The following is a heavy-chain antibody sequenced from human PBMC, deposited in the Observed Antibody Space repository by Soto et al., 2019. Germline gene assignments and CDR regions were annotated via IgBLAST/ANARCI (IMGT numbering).Heavy chain of an antibody. CDR2: IKADGSEK. D-gene: IGHD3-16*02. J-gene: IGHJ5*02. CDR3: ARYRSLGP. CDR1: RFRLRKYW. V-gene: IGHV3-7*03. Sequence: PWLCLRLSCSDSRFRLRKYWMSWVRQAPWMRLQWVASIKADGSEKYYVDPVNGRFTISRENAENSLYLQLNCLRAEDSAVYYFARYRSLGPWGQGILVTVSS.